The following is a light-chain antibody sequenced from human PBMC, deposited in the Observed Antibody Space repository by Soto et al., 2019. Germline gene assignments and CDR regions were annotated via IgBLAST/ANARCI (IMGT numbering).Light chain of an antibody. Sequence: EMQMTQSPASLSGSVGDRVNLTCRASQSISSWLAWYKQKPGKAPKLLIYDASSLESGVPSRFSGSGSGTEFTLTIRSLKPEDFATYYCQHYNSHFPCGQGTRLALK. V-gene: IGKV1-5*01. J-gene: IGKJ5*01. CDR3: QHYNSHFP. CDR2: DAS. CDR1: QSISSW.